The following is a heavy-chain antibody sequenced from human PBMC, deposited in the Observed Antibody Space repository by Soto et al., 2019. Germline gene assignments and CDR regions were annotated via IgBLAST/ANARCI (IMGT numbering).Heavy chain of an antibody. CDR1: GGTFSRYP. J-gene: IGHJ6*02. D-gene: IGHD2-2*01. V-gene: IGHV1-69*01. CDR3: ARERSVGYCSITTCPRPFYYFGMGV. Sequence: QVQLVQSGAEVKKPGSSVKVSCKASGGTFSRYPISWVRQAPGQGLEWMGGIIPISGTADYAPKFQGRVTITADESTRTGYMELRRLTSEDTAVYYCARERSVGYCSITTCPRPFYYFGMGVWGQGTTVTVSS. CDR2: IIPISGTA.